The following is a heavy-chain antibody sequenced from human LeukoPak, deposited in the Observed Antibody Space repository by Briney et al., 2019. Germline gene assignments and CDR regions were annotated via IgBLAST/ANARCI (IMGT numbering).Heavy chain of an antibody. V-gene: IGHV3-48*02. Sequence: PGGSLRLSCAASGXIFSSYSMNWVRQAPGKGLEWVSYISSSSSTIYYADSVKGRFTISRDSAKNSVYLQMNSLRDEDTAVYYCARRAVTGSNYFDYWGQGSLVTVSS. J-gene: IGHJ4*02. D-gene: IGHD6-19*01. CDR2: ISSSSSTI. CDR3: ARRAVTGSNYFDY. CDR1: GXIFSSYS.